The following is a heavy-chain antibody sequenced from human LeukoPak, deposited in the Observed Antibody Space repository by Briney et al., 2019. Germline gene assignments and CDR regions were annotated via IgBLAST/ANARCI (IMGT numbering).Heavy chain of an antibody. CDR2: MNPNSGNT. V-gene: IGHV1-8*02. CDR3: ARSGSRMVRGVIRGYYFDY. J-gene: IGHJ4*02. Sequence: ASVKVSCKASGYTFTSYYMHWVRQATGQGLEWMGWMNPNSGNTGYAQKFQGRVTMTRNTSISTAYMELSSLRSEDTAVYYCARSGSRMVRGVIRGYYFDYWGQGTLVTVSS. D-gene: IGHD3-10*01. CDR1: GYTFTSYY.